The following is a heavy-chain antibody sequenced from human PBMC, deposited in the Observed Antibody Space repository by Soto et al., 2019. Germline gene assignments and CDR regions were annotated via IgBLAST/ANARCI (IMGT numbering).Heavy chain of an antibody. CDR2: IYYSGST. CDR3: ARWYYDILTGYPTHWFDP. J-gene: IGHJ5*02. V-gene: IGHV4-39*07. D-gene: IGHD3-9*01. Sequence: SETLSLTCTVSGGSISSSSYYWGWIRQPPGKGLEWIGSIYYSGSTYYNPSLKSRVTISVDTSKNQFSLKLSSVTAADTAVYYCARWYYDILTGYPTHWFDPWGQGTLVTVSS. CDR1: GGSISSSSYY.